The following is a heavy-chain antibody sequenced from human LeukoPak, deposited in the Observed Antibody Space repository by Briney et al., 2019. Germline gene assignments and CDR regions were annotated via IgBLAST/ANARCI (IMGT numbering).Heavy chain of an antibody. V-gene: IGHV4-34*01. D-gene: IGHD3-22*01. CDR3: ARGVRRYDSSGYYWGYYYYGMDV. Sequence: SETLSLTCAVYGGSFSGYYWSWIRQPPGKGLEWVGEINHSGSTNYNPSLKSRVTISVDTSKNQFSLKLSSVTAADTAVYYCARGVRRYDSSGYYWGYYYYGMDVWGQGTTVTVSS. CDR2: INHSGST. J-gene: IGHJ6*02. CDR1: GGSFSGYY.